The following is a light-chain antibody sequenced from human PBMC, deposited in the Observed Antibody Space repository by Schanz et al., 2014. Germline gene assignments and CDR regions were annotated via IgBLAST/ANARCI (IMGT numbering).Light chain of an antibody. V-gene: IGLV2-8*01. Sequence: QSALTQPPSASGSPGQSVTISCTGTSSDVGGHNYVSWHQQHPGKAPKLMIYDVSKRPSGVPDRFSGSKSGNTASLTVSGLQAEDEADYYCSSYAVSNTWVFGGGTKVTVL. CDR1: SSDVGGHNY. J-gene: IGLJ3*02. CDR2: DVS. CDR3: SSYAVSNTWV.